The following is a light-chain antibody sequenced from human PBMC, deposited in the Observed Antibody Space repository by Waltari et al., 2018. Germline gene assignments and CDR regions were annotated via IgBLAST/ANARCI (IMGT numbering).Light chain of an antibody. Sequence: QLVLTQSPSASASLGASVKLTCTLSSGHSSNIIACLQQRPEWGPRYVMKVNSDGSHSKGEYIPDRFSGSSSGAGRYLPISSLQSEDEADYYCETGGHGTWVFGGGTKLTVL. CDR3: ETGGHGTWV. V-gene: IGLV4-69*01. CDR1: SGHSSNI. J-gene: IGLJ3*02. CDR2: VNSDGSH.